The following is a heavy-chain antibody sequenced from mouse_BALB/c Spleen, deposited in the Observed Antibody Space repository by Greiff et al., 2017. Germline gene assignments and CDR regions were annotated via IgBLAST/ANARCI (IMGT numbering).Heavy chain of an antibody. CDR1: GFNIKDYY. CDR3: ATDGYGSWFAY. CDR2: IDPENGNT. D-gene: IGHD2-2*01. J-gene: IGHJ3*01. V-gene: IGHV14-1*02. Sequence: EVKLMESGAELVRPGALVKLSCKASGFNIKDYYMHWVKQRPEQGLEWIGWIDPENGNTIYDPKFQGKASITADTSSNTAYLQLSSLTSEDTAVYYCATDGYGSWFAYWGQGTLVTVSA.